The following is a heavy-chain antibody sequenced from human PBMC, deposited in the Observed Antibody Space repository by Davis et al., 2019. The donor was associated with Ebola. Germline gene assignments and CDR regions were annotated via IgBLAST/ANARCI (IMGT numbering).Heavy chain of an antibody. Sequence: MPSETLPLTCAVYGGSFSGYYWSWIRQPPGKGLEWIGEINHSGSTNYNPSLKSRVTISVDTSKNQFSLKLSSVTAADTAVYYCARGYSNWFDPWGQGTLVTVSS. V-gene: IGHV4-34*01. CDR1: GGSFSGYY. D-gene: IGHD4-11*01. CDR2: INHSGST. CDR3: ARGYSNWFDP. J-gene: IGHJ5*02.